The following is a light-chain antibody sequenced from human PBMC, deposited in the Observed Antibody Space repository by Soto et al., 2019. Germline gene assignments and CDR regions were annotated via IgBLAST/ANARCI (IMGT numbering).Light chain of an antibody. CDR1: SSNIGAGYA. V-gene: IGLV1-40*01. CDR3: HSFDSSLSVV. CDR2: GNT. J-gene: IGLJ2*01. Sequence: QSVLTQPPSVSGAPGQTVIISCTGSSSNIGAGYAVQWYQLLPGTAPKLLIYGNTIRPSGVPDRFSGSKSGASASLAITGLQADDEADYYCHSFDSSLSVVFGGGTKVTVL.